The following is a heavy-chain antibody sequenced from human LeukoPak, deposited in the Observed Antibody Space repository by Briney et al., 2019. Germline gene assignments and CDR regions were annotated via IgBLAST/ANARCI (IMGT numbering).Heavy chain of an antibody. V-gene: IGHV1-18*04. Sequence: ASVKVSFKASGYTFTIYGINWVRQAPGQGLEWMGWISAYNANTNYAQKFQGRVTMTTDTSTSTIYMELRNLRSDHTAVYYCARDASIAVAGSFDYWGQGTLVTVSS. CDR2: ISAYNANT. D-gene: IGHD6-19*01. J-gene: IGHJ4*02. CDR1: GYTFTIYG. CDR3: ARDASIAVAGSFDY.